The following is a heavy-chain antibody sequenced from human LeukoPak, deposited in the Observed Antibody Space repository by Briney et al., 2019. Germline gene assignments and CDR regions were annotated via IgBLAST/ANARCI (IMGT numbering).Heavy chain of an antibody. J-gene: IGHJ4*02. D-gene: IGHD3-22*01. Sequence: KLSCKGSGYTFPNYWIGWVRQMPGKGLEWMGIIYPGDSNTRYSPSFQGQVTISADKSICTAYLQWSSLKALDTAMYYCARFAYGSDYFPGHYWGQGTLVTVSS. CDR2: IYPGDSNT. CDR3: ARFAYGSDYFPGHY. V-gene: IGHV5-51*01. CDR1: GYTFPNYW.